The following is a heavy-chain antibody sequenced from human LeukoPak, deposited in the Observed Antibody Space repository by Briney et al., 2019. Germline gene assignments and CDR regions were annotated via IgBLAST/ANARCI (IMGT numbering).Heavy chain of an antibody. CDR1: GFTLSDHY. J-gene: IGHJ4*02. V-gene: IGHV3-72*01. CDR2: SRDKARSYTT. Sequence: GGSLRLSCAASGFTLSDHYVDWVRQAPGKGLEWLARSRDKARSYTTEYAASVQGRFTISRDNSKNTLYLQMNSLRAEDTAVYYCARDTWFGGLDYWGQGTLVTVSS. CDR3: ARDTWFGGLDY. D-gene: IGHD3-10*01.